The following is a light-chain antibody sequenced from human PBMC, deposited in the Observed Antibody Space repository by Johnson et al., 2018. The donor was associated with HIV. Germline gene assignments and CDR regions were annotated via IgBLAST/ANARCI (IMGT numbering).Light chain of an antibody. CDR2: DDN. CDR1: SSNIGNNY. J-gene: IGLJ1*01. Sequence: QSVLTQPPSVSAAPGQKVTISCSGSSSNIGNNYVSWYQQFPGAAPKLLIYDDNKRPSRIPDRFSGSKSGTSATLGLTGLQTGYEADFYCGAWHSRLSAYVIGSVTKVTVL. CDR3: GAWHSRLSAYV. V-gene: IGLV1-51*01.